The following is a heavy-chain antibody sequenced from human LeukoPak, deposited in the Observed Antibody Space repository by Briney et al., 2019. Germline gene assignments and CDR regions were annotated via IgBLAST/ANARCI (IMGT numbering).Heavy chain of an antibody. CDR3: ARGPGVGYGDYGSSHYYYYMDV. D-gene: IGHD4-17*01. Sequence: PSETLSLTCTVSGGSISSYYWSWIRQPPGKGLEWIGYIYYSGSTNYNPSLKSRVTISVDTSKNQFSLKLSSVTAADTAVYYCARGPGVGYGDYGSSHYYYYMDVWGKGTTVTVSS. V-gene: IGHV4-59*08. CDR1: GGSISSYY. CDR2: IYYSGST. J-gene: IGHJ6*03.